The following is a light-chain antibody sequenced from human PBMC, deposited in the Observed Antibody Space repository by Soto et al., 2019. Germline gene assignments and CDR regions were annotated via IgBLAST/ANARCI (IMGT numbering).Light chain of an antibody. CDR1: QSVRSD. Sequence: EIVLTQSTATLSVSPGDRATLSCRASQSVRSDLAWLQQKPGQAPRLLIYDASTRATGIPARFSGSVSGTECTLTIISLQSEDFAIYYCQQYNNWPLTFGGGTKVEIK. CDR2: DAS. CDR3: QQYNNWPLT. V-gene: IGKV3-15*01. J-gene: IGKJ4*01.